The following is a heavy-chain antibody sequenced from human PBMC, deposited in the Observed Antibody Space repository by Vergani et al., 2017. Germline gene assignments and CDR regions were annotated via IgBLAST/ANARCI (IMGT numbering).Heavy chain of an antibody. CDR2: IYSTGST. J-gene: IGHJ6*03. V-gene: IGHV4-59*13. D-gene: IGHD2-2*01. Sequence: QVQLEESGPGLVKPSETLSLTCTVSGGSFNTYYWSWIRQSPGKGLEWIGYIYSTGSTNYNPSLNSRVTMSVDTSKNQFSLKLRSVTAADTAVYFCARDPGYCSSTSCYDHYYYYMDVWGKGTTVTVSS. CDR3: ARDPGYCSSTSCYDHYYYYMDV. CDR1: GGSFNTYY.